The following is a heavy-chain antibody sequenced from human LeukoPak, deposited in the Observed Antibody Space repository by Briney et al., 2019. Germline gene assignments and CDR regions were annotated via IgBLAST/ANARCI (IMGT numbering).Heavy chain of an antibody. V-gene: IGHV1-18*01. J-gene: IGHJ6*02. Sequence: GASVTVSCKASGYTFTSYGISWVRQAPGQGLEWMGWISAYNGNTNYAQKLQGRVTMTTDTSTSTAYMELRSLRSDDTAVYYCARDRRTAMVTDYYYGMDVWGQGTTVTVSS. CDR3: ARDRRTAMVTDYYYGMDV. CDR2: ISAYNGNT. D-gene: IGHD5-18*01. CDR1: GYTFTSYG.